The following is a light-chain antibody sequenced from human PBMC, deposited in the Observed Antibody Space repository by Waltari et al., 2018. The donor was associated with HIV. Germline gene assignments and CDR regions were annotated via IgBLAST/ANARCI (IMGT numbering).Light chain of an antibody. Sequence: DIRLTQSPSTLSASAGDRVAITCRAGQNVGAFLAWYQQKPGKPPKLLIFQASILEGGVPSRFSGSVSGSDFTLTINGLQPDDFATYYCHQYASLSGTFGQGTKVEL. CDR3: HQYASLSGT. J-gene: IGKJ1*01. V-gene: IGKV1-5*03. CDR2: QAS. CDR1: QNVGAF.